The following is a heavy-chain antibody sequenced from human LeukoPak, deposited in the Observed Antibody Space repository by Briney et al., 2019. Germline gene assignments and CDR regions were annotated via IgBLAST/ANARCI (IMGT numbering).Heavy chain of an antibody. V-gene: IGHV1-2*02. CDR2: INPNSGGT. D-gene: IGHD6-13*01. CDR3: ARDVEGIAAAGSDY. CDR1: GYTFTGYY. J-gene: IGHJ4*02. Sequence: GASVKVSCKASGYTFTGYYMHWVRQAPGQGLEWMGWINPNSGGTNYAQRFQGRVTMTRDTSISTAYMELSRLRSDDTAVYYCARDVEGIAAAGSDYWGQGTLVTVSS.